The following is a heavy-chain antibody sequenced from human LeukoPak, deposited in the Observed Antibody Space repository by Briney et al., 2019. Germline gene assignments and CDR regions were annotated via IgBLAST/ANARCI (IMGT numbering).Heavy chain of an antibody. D-gene: IGHD3-10*01. CDR1: GGSFRGYY. J-gene: IGHJ6*04. Sequence: SDTLSLTCAVYGGSFRGYYWSWIRQPPGKGLEWIGEINHSGSTNHNPSLKSRVTISVDTSKNQFSLKLSSVTAADTAVYYCARRGRGPPTMVRGVITYYYGMDVWGKGTTVTVSS. CDR3: ARRGRGPPTMVRGVITYYYGMDV. CDR2: INHSGST. V-gene: IGHV4-34*01.